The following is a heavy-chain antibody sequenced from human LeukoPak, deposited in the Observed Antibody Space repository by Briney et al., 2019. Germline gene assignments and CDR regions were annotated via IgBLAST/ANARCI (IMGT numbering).Heavy chain of an antibody. CDR3: AREFRATVYYYYYMDV. CDR2: ISSSGSTI. CDR1: GFTFSDYY. D-gene: IGHD4-17*01. V-gene: IGHV3-11*04. J-gene: IGHJ6*03. Sequence: KPGGSLRLSCAASGFTFSDYYMSWIRQAPGKGLEWVSYISSSGSTIYYADSVKGRFTISRDNAKNSLYLQMNSLRAEDTAVYYCAREFRATVYYYYYMDVWGKGTTVTVSS.